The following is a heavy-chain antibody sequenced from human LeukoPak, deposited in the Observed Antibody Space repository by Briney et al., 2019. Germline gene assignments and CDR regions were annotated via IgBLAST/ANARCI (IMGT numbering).Heavy chain of an antibody. Sequence: GGSLRLSCAASGFAFDDYDMHWVRQAPGKGLEWVSGITWNSHSIAYADSVKGRFTTSRDNAKNSLYLQMSSLRAEDTAIYYCAKDGEWRPAADWGQGTLVTVSS. CDR2: ITWNSHSI. CDR3: AKDGEWRPAAD. V-gene: IGHV3-9*01. J-gene: IGHJ4*02. D-gene: IGHD2-2*01. CDR1: GFAFDDYD.